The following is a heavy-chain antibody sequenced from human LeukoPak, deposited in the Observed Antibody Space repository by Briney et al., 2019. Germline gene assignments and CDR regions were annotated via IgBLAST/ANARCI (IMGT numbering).Heavy chain of an antibody. CDR1: GYTFTSYG. Sequence: GASVKVSCKASGYTFTSYGISWVRQAPGQGLEWMGWISAYNGNTNYAQKLQGRVTMTTDTSTSTAYMELRSLRSDDTAVYYCARATASPRAPRGFDYWGQGTLVTVSS. J-gene: IGHJ4*02. CDR3: ARATASPRAPRGFDY. V-gene: IGHV1-18*01. CDR2: ISAYNGNT. D-gene: IGHD2-21*02.